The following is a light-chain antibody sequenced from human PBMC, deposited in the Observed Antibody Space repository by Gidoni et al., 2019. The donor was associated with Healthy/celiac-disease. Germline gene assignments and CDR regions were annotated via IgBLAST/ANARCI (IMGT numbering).Light chain of an antibody. V-gene: IGKV1-5*01. Sequence: DIQMSRSPSTLSASAGDRVTITCRASQSISSWLAWYQQTPGKAPKLLIYDASSLESGVPSRFSGSGSGTEFTLTISSLQPDDFATYYCQQYNSYSRTFGQGTKVEIK. CDR3: QQYNSYSRT. J-gene: IGKJ1*01. CDR2: DAS. CDR1: QSISSW.